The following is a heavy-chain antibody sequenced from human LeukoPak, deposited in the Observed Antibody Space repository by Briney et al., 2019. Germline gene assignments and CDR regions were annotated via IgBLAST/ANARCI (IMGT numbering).Heavy chain of an antibody. CDR2: IIPTSGGT. J-gene: IGHJ6*02. CDR1: GYTFTGYY. Sequence: ASVKVSCKASGYTFTGYYIHWERQAPGQAREWVGWIIPTSGGTNYAQKLQGRVTMTRDTSISTAYMQLSNLRSDATAMYYCARLEGVAVAGVNYYGMDVCGQGAPVTVSS. D-gene: IGHD6-19*01. CDR3: ARLEGVAVAGVNYYGMDV. V-gene: IGHV1-2*02.